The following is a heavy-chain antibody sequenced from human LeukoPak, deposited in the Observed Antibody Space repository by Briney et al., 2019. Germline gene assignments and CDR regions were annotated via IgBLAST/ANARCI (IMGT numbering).Heavy chain of an antibody. CDR1: GYTFTGYY. D-gene: IGHD3-22*01. V-gene: IGHV1-2*02. CDR3: ASTLGHYDSSGLVDY. J-gene: IGHJ4*02. Sequence: ASVTVSCKASGYTFTGYYMHWVRQAPGQGLEWMGWINPNSGGTNYAQKFQGRVTMTRDTSISTAYMELSRLRSDDTAVYYCASTLGHYDSSGLVDYWRQGTLVTVSS. CDR2: INPNSGGT.